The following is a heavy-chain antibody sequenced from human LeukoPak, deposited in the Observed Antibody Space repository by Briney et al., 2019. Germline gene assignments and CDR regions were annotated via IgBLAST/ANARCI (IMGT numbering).Heavy chain of an antibody. CDR1: GYTFTSYG. CDR3: AREEGTTGHNWFDP. CDR2: ISAYNGNT. V-gene: IGHV1-18*01. D-gene: IGHD1-7*01. J-gene: IGHJ5*02. Sequence: GASVKVSCKASGYTFTSYGISWVRQAPGQGLEWMGWISAYNGNTNCAQKLQGRVTMTTDTSTSTAYMELRSLRSDDTAVYYCAREEGTTGHNWFDPWGQGTLVTVSS.